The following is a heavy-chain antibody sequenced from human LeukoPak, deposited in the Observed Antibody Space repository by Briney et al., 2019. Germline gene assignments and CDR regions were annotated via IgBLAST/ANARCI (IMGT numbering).Heavy chain of an antibody. CDR3: ARRVVEARPSSERNWLDP. CDR1: GDSINSYS. CDR2: IYGSGRT. V-gene: IGHV4-59*08. D-gene: IGHD1-1*01. J-gene: IGHJ5*02. Sequence: SETLSLTCIVSGDSINSYSWNWIRQSPEKGLEWIGRIYGSGRTMYNPSLMTRVTLLVDTSNNQFSLQLSSVTAVDTAIYYCARRVVEARPSSERNWLDPWGQGILVTVSP.